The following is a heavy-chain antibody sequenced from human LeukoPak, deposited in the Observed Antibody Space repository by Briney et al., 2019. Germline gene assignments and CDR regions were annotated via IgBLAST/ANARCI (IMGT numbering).Heavy chain of an antibody. CDR2: IYHNGIT. V-gene: IGHV4-38-2*01. D-gene: IGHD1-1*01. CDR1: GYSVSSGFF. Sequence: SETLSLTCAVSGYSVSSGFFWGWIRQPPGKGLEWIATIYHNGITHYNPSLKSRVTISVDTSKNQFSLKMSSVTASDTAVYYCTRGVALSDHGIIDSWGQGTLATVSS. J-gene: IGHJ4*02. CDR3: TRGVALSDHGIIDS.